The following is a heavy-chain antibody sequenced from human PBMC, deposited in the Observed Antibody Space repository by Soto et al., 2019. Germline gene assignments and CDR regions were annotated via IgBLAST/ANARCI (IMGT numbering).Heavy chain of an antibody. D-gene: IGHD4-17*01. Sequence: SETLSLTCTVSGGSISSGGYYWSWIRHHPGKGLEWIGYIYYSGSTYYNPSLKSRVTISVDTSKNQFSLKLSSVTAADTAVYYCARSRKTTVTTRNWFDPWGQGTLVTVSS. CDR3: ARSRKTTVTTRNWFDP. CDR1: GGSISSGGYY. V-gene: IGHV4-31*03. J-gene: IGHJ5*02. CDR2: IYYSGST.